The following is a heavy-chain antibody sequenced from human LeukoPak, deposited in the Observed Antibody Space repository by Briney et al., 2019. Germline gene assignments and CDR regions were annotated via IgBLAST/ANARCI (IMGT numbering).Heavy chain of an antibody. V-gene: IGHV4-34*01. Sequence: PSETLSLTCTVYGGSFSGYYWSWIRQPPGKGLEWIGEINHSGSTNYNPSLKSRVTISVDTSKNQFSLKLSSATAADTAVYYCAGQMTTVTYYFDYWGQGTLVTVSS. D-gene: IGHD4-11*01. CDR3: AGQMTTVTYYFDY. CDR1: GGSFSGYY. J-gene: IGHJ4*02. CDR2: INHSGST.